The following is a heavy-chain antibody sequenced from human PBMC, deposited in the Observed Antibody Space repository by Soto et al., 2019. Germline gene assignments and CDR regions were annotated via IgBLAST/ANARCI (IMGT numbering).Heavy chain of an antibody. CDR3: ARTGCIGGCGDY. Sequence: QVQLQQWGAGLLKPSETLSLTCAVYGGSFSVYYWSGFRQPPGKGLEWIGEINHSGSTNYNPSLKSRVTISVDTSKNQFSLKLSSVTAADTAVYYCARTGCIGGCGDYWGQGTLVTVSS. D-gene: IGHD6-19*01. J-gene: IGHJ4*02. CDR2: INHSGST. CDR1: GGSFSVYY. V-gene: IGHV4-34*01.